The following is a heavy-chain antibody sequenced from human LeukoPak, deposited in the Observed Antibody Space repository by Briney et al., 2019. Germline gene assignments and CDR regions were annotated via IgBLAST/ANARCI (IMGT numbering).Heavy chain of an antibody. D-gene: IGHD3-10*01. V-gene: IGHV3-21*01. CDR3: ARDGITMRILEY. Sequence: GGSLRLSCAASGFTFSSYSMNWVRQAPGKGLEWVSSISGSSSYIYYADSVKGRFTISRHNAKNSLYLQMDSLRAEDTAVYYCARDGITMRILEYWGQGTLVTVSS. J-gene: IGHJ4*02. CDR1: GFTFSSYS. CDR2: ISGSSSYI.